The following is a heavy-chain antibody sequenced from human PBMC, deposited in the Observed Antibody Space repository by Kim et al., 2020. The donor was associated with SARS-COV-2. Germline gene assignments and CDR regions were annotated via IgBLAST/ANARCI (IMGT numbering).Heavy chain of an antibody. V-gene: IGHV4-34*01. CDR3: ASPENDYGDYVGDAFDI. D-gene: IGHD4-17*01. J-gene: IGHJ3*02. Sequence: KSRVTISVDTSKNQFSLKLSSVTAADTAVYYCASPENDYGDYVGDAFDIWGQGTMVTVSS.